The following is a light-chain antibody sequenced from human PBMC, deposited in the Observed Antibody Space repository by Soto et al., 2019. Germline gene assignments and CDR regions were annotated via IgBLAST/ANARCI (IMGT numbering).Light chain of an antibody. V-gene: IGKV4-1*01. CDR1: HDVSYDSNNRHY. J-gene: IGKJ2*03. Sequence: DIVMTQSPDSLTVSLGERATINCKSRHDVSYDSNNRHYLAWYQLRPGQPPKLIIYWASTRASGVPDRFTGSGSGTDFTLTISSLQHEDAAVYYCQQHHAVLGYGVAQGTRLEIK. CDR2: WAS. CDR3: QQHHAVLGYG.